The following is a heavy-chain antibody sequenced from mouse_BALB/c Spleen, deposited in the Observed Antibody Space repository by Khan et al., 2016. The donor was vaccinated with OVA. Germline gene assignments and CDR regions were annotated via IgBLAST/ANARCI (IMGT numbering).Heavy chain of an antibody. J-gene: IGHJ3*01. D-gene: IGHD2-4*01. CDR2: INPTTGYT. Sequence: QVQLKESGAELAKPGASVKMSCKASGYTFTSYWMHWVKQRPGQGLEWIGFINPTTGYTEYNPKFKDKATLTADKSSSTAYMQLSSLTSEDSAVYCCARSPTKITQFSFWGQGTLVTVSA. V-gene: IGHV1-7*01. CDR1: GYTFTSYW. CDR3: ARSPTKITQFSF.